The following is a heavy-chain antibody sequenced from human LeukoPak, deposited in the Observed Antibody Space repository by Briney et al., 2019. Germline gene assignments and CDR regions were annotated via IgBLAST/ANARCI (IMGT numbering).Heavy chain of an antibody. CDR3: ASSGSYRFDY. CDR2: ITASGTAM. J-gene: IGHJ4*02. D-gene: IGHD1-26*01. V-gene: IGHV3-48*02. Sequence: GGSLRLSCAAYGFTFSSYSMNWVRQAPGKGLEWVSHITASGTAMLYADSVKGRFTISRDNAKNSLYLQMNSLRDEDTAVYYCASSGSYRFDYWGQGTLVTVSS. CDR1: GFTFSSYS.